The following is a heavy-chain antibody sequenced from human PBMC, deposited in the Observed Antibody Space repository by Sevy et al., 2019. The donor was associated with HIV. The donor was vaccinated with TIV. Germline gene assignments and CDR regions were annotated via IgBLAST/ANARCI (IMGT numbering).Heavy chain of an antibody. CDR1: GFTFRNAW. V-gene: IGHV3-15*01. CDR2: IKSKTDDGTV. CDR3: ATSLRAVAAPWGDFDY. J-gene: IGHJ4*02. Sequence: GGSLRLSCAASGFTFRNAWMNWVRQVPGKGLEWVGRIKSKTDDGTVDYAAPVKGRFTISRDDSQNTLYLEMSSLKIDDTAVYYCATSLRAVAAPWGDFDYWGQGTLVTVSS. D-gene: IGHD6-19*01.